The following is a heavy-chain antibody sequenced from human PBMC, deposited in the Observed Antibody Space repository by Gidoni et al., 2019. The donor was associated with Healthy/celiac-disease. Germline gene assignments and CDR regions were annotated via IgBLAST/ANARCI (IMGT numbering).Heavy chain of an antibody. Sequence: QVQLVESGGGVVQPGTSLRLSCAASGFTFRNYGMHWVRQAPGKGLEWVAVIWYDGSKKYYVDSVKGRFTISRDNSKNTLYLQMNSLRVEDTAMYYCARHGPWYFDLWGRGTLATVSS. J-gene: IGHJ2*01. CDR2: IWYDGSKK. CDR3: ARHGPWYFDL. CDR1: GFTFRNYG. V-gene: IGHV3-33*01.